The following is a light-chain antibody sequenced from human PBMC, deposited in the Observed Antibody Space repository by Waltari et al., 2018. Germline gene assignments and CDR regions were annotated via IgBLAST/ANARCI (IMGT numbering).Light chain of an antibody. CDR3: CSYAAASHWV. CDR1: SRAVGRYAY. Sequence: QSALTQPRSVSGSPGQSVTIPCTGISRAVGRYAYVSWYQQHPGKAPKLVIYNVSKRPSGVPDRVSGSKSGNTASLTISGLQAEDEGDYYCCSYAAASHWVFGGGTKLTVL. CDR2: NVS. V-gene: IGLV2-11*01. J-gene: IGLJ3*02.